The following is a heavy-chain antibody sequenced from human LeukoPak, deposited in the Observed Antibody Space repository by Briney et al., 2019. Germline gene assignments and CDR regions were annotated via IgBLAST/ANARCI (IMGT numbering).Heavy chain of an antibody. CDR2: IYYSGST. CDR1: GVSISSGGYY. Sequence: SETLSLTCTVSGVSISSGGYYWSWIRQHPGEGLEWIGYIYYSGSTYYNPSLKSRVTISVDTSKNQFSLKLSSVTAADTAVYYCARVGSSSSWSYYNWFDPWGQGTLVTVSS. D-gene: IGHD6-13*01. V-gene: IGHV4-30-4*08. J-gene: IGHJ5*02. CDR3: ARVGSSSSWSYYNWFDP.